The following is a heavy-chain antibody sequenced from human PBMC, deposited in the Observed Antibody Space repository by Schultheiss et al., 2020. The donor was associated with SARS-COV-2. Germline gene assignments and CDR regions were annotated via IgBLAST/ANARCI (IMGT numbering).Heavy chain of an antibody. J-gene: IGHJ3*02. V-gene: IGHV3-64*04. Sequence: GESLKISCAASGFTFSSYAMHWVRQAPGKGLEYVSAISSNGGSTYYADSVKGRFTVSRDNSKNTVYLQMNSLRAEDTAVYYCAGQIGDYDGFEIWGQGTMVTVSS. D-gene: IGHD2-21*02. CDR2: ISSNGGST. CDR3: AGQIGDYDGFEI. CDR1: GFTFSSYA.